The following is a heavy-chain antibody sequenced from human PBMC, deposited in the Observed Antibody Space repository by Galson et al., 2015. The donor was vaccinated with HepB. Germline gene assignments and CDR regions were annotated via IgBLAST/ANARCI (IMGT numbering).Heavy chain of an antibody. J-gene: IGHJ4*02. CDR3: VRRHFGTGRYPDS. CDR2: IDYRGNT. Sequence: ETLSLTCTVSGGPLNNTSYYWGWIRQPPGKGLEWIATIDYRGNTYSSASVKTRVTMSVDTSKNHFSLRLSSVTAADTAMYYCVRRHFGTGRYPDSWGQGTLITVSS. V-gene: IGHV4-39*02. D-gene: IGHD3-10*01. CDR1: GGPLNNTSYY.